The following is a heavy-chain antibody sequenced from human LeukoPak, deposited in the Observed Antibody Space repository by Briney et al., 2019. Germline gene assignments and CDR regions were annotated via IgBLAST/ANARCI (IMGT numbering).Heavy chain of an antibody. V-gene: IGHV4-39*07. Sequence: SETLSLTCTVSGGSISSSSYYWGSIRQPPGKGLEWIGSIYYSGSTYYNPSLKSRVTISVDTSKNQFFLKLSSVTAADTAVYYCARVLYYASSGYYPYYFDYWGQGTLVTVSS. CDR3: ARVLYYASSGYYPYYFDY. D-gene: IGHD3-22*01. CDR1: GGSISSSSYY. J-gene: IGHJ4*02. CDR2: IYYSGST.